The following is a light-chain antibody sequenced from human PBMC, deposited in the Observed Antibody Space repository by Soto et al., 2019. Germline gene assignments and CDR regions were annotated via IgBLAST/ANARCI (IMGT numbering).Light chain of an antibody. Sequence: QSVLTQPASVSGSPGQSITISCTGTSNDIGFYNYVSWYQQHPGKAPKLMIYEVTNRPSGVSNRFSGSKSGNTASLTISGLQSEDEGNYYCSSYTRGSTLVFGGGTKVTVL. CDR1: SNDIGFYNY. CDR3: SSYTRGSTLV. CDR2: EVT. J-gene: IGLJ3*02. V-gene: IGLV2-14*01.